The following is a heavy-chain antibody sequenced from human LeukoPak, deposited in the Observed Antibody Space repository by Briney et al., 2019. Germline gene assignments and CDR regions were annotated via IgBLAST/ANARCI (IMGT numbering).Heavy chain of an antibody. J-gene: IGHJ3*02. CDR1: GGSMSDNC. CDR2: VFTIGTT. CDR3: VRDDTGYYDSRWTAFDI. Sequence: SETLSPTCSVSGGSMSDNCWSWIRQSAGRGLEGIGRVFTIGTTKYNPALESRVTMSADTSKNQFSLKLTSVTAADTAVYYCVRDDTGYYDSRWTAFDIWGQGTMVTVFS. D-gene: IGHD3-22*01. V-gene: IGHV4-4*07.